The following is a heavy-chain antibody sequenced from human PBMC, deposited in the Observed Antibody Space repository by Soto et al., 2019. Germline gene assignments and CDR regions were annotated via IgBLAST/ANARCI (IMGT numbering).Heavy chain of an antibody. CDR3: VACGDSSNF. CDR1: GFTFSAYW. V-gene: IGHV3-7*01. CDR2: IKPDGTEK. D-gene: IGHD3-22*01. Sequence: GPLLLSCSASGFTFSAYWMSWVRQAPGKGLEWVAHIKPDGTEKYYVDSVMGRFAISRDNVENSLHLQMNGLRAEDKAVYYCVACGDSSNFWGRGNLVTVYS. J-gene: IGHJ4*02.